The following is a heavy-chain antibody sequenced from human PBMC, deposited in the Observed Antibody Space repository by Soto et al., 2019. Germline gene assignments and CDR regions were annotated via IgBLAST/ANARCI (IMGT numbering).Heavy chain of an antibody. D-gene: IGHD4-17*01. J-gene: IGHJ4*02. CDR1: CGSITSSIYY. CDR3: ARQRTTVVTEAYFDH. V-gene: IGHV4-39*01. CDR2: IYYSGRS. Sequence: SETLSRTCTVSCGSITSSIYYCGWIRQPPGKGLELIGGIYYSGRSYYNPSLKSRVTMSVDTPKNQLSLTLNSVTAADAAVYYCARQRTTVVTEAYFDHWGKGKLVTAPQ.